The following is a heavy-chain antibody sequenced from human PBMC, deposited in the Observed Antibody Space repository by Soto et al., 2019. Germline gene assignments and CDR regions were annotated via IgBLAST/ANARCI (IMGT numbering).Heavy chain of an antibody. CDR1: GYTFTSYG. J-gene: IGHJ4*02. CDR2: ISAYNGNT. V-gene: IGHV1-18*01. CDR3: ARGSYSSSWYVPDY. Sequence: RASVKVSCKASGYTFTSYGISWVRQAPGQGLEWMGGISAYNGNTNYAQKLQGRVTITTDTSTSTAYMELRSLRYDDTAVYYCARGSYSSSWYVPDYWGQGTLVTVSS. D-gene: IGHD6-13*01.